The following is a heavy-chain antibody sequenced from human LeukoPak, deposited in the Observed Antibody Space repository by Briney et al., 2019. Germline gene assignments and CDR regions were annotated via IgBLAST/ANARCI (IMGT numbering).Heavy chain of an antibody. CDR3: AKENHYYYYYMDV. J-gene: IGHJ6*03. Sequence: PGRSLRLSCAASGFTFSSYGMHWVRQAPGKGLEWVAVIWYDGSNKYYADSVKGRFTISRDNSKNTLYLQMNSLRAEDTAVYYCAKENHYYYYYMDVWGKGTTVTVSS. V-gene: IGHV3-33*06. CDR1: GFTFSSYG. CDR2: IWYDGSNK.